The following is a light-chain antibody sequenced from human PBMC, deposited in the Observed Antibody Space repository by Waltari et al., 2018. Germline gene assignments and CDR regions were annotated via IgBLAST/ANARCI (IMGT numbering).Light chain of an antibody. Sequence: EIVMTQSPATLSVSPGERATLSCRASQSVSSKLAWYQQKPGQAPRPLIYGASTRATGIPARFSGSGSGTEFTLTISSLQSEDFAVYYCQQYNNWPQTFGQGTKVEIK. V-gene: IGKV3-15*01. CDR3: QQYNNWPQT. CDR1: QSVSSK. J-gene: IGKJ1*01. CDR2: GAS.